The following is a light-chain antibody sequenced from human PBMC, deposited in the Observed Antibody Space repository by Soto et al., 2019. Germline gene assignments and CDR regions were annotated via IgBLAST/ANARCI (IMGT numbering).Light chain of an antibody. CDR3: QQYLSYPFT. CDR2: AAA. CDR1: QGISSY. V-gene: IGKV1-8*01. J-gene: IGKJ2*01. Sequence: AIRMTQSPSSFSASTGDRVTITCRASQGISSYLAWYQQKPGKAPKLLMYAAATLQRGAPSRFSASGSGTDFTLTISRLQSEEFATHYCQQYLSYPFTFGQGTKLEI.